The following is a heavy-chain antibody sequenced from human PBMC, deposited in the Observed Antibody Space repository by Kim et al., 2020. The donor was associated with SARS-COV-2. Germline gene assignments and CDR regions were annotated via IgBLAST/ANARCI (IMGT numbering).Heavy chain of an antibody. Sequence: GGSLRLSCAASGFTFSSYDMHWVRQATGKGLEWVSAIGTAGDTYYQGSVKGRVTISRETAKNSLYLQMNSLRAGDTAVYYCARGRSTMVRGVFRWYYFDYWGQGALVTVST. CDR1: GFTFSSYD. CDR2: IGTAGDT. J-gene: IGHJ4*02. CDR3: ARGRSTMVRGVFRWYYFDY. V-gene: IGHV3-13*01. D-gene: IGHD3-10*01.